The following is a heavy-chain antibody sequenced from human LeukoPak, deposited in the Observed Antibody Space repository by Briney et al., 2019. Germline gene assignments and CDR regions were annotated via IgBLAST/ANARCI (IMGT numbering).Heavy chain of an antibody. D-gene: IGHD6-19*01. CDR2: IYHSGST. V-gene: IGHV4-4*02. CDR1: GGSISSGHW. J-gene: IGHJ4*02. Sequence: SETLSLTCAVSGGSISSGHWWSWVRQPPGKGLEWIGEIYHSGSTNYSPSLKSRVTISLDKSKNQFSLNLSSVTAADTAVYYCARVNRGSGWSFDYWGQGTLVTVSS. CDR3: ARVNRGSGWSFDY.